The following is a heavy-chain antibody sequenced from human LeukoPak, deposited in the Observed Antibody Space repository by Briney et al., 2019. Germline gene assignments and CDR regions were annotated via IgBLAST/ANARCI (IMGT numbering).Heavy chain of an antibody. V-gene: IGHV3-21*01. CDR2: ISSGSSYI. Sequence: GGSLRLSCAASGFTFSSYSMNRVRQAPGKGLEWVSSISSGSSYIYYADSLKGRFTISRDNAKNSLYLQMNSLRADDTAVYYCARVGVGMTYNWFDPWGQGTLVTVSS. CDR3: ARVGVGMTYNWFDP. J-gene: IGHJ5*02. CDR1: GFTFSSYS. D-gene: IGHD3-3*01.